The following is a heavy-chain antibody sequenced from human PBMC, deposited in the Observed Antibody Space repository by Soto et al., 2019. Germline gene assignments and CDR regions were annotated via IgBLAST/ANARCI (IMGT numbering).Heavy chain of an antibody. Sequence: GGSLRLSCAASGFTFSEYAMSWVRQAPGKGLEWVSVIGGVGGATFYADSVKGRFTVSRDNSQNTLYLQMNSLRAEDTAVYYCAKLTTITTFDYWGQGTLVTVSS. CDR1: GFTFSEYA. D-gene: IGHD4-17*01. J-gene: IGHJ4*02. V-gene: IGHV3-23*01. CDR2: IGGVGGAT. CDR3: AKLTTITTFDY.